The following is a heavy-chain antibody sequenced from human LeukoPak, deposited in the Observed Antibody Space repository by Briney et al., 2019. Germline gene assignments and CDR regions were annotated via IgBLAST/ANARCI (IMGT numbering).Heavy chain of an antibody. CDR1: GFTVSSND. CDR3: ASILRGAIDI. Sequence: GGFLRLSCAASGFTVSSNDMSWVRQAPGKVLEWVSLLYSGGNTYYADSMKGRLTISRDNSKNTLFLQMNSLRAEDTAVYYCASILRGAIDIWGQGTMVTVSS. CDR2: LYSGGNT. V-gene: IGHV3-53*01. J-gene: IGHJ3*02.